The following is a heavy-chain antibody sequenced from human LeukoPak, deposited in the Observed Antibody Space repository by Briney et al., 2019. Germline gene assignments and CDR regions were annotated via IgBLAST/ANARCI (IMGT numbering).Heavy chain of an antibody. J-gene: IGHJ3*02. CDR3: TREVCSTAPNYSDAIDI. CDR2: INPNSGGT. CDR1: GGTFISYY. D-gene: IGHD1-1*01. V-gene: IGHV1-2*02. Sequence: GASVKVSCKASGGTFISYYMHWVRHAPGQGLEWMGWINPNSGGTNYAQKFKGRVTMTRDTSISIDYMELRRRRSDYRAIYYCTREVCSTAPNYSDAIDIGGQGTMVTVSS.